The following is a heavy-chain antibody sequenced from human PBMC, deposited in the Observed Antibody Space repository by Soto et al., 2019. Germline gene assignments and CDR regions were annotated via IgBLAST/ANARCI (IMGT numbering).Heavy chain of an antibody. J-gene: IGHJ4*02. CDR2: INSDGSST. V-gene: IGHV3-74*01. Sequence: GGSLRLSCAASGFTFSNYWMHWVRQAPGKGLVWASRINSDGSSTSYADSVKGRFTISRDNAKNTLYLQMNSLRAEDTAVYYCARDPRNYDSSGGDYWGQGTLVTVSS. CDR1: GFTFSNYW. CDR3: ARDPRNYDSSGGDY. D-gene: IGHD3-22*01.